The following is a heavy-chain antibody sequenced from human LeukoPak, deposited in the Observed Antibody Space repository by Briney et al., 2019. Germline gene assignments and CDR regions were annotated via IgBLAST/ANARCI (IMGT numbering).Heavy chain of an antibody. J-gene: IGHJ6*03. D-gene: IGHD3-22*01. V-gene: IGHV4-30-4*08. Sequence: PSETLSLTSTVSGGSISSGDYYWSWIRQPPGKGLEWIGYIYYSGSTYYNPSLKSRVTISVDTSKNQFSLKLSSVTAADTAVYYCAREGSSGYYLYYYYMDVRGKGTTVTVSS. CDR2: IYYSGST. CDR1: GGSISSGDYY. CDR3: AREGSSGYYLYYYYMDV.